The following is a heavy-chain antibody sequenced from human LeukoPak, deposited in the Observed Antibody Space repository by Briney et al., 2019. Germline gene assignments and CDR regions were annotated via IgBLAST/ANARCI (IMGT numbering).Heavy chain of an antibody. D-gene: IGHD6-19*01. CDR3: ATRGWYSSGPFDY. J-gene: IGHJ4*02. V-gene: IGHV1-8*03. CDR2: MNPNSGNT. Sequence: ASVKVSCKASGYTFTSYDINWVRQATGQGLEWMGCMNPNSGNTGYAQKFQGRVTITRNTSTSTAYMELSSLRSEDTGVYYCATRGWYSSGPFDYWGQGTLVTVSS. CDR1: GYTFTSYD.